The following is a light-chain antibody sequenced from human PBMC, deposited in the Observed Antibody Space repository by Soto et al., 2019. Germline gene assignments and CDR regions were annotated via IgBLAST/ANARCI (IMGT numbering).Light chain of an antibody. V-gene: IGLV2-8*01. Sequence: QSALTQPPSASGSPGQSATISCTGTNSDVGGYDFVSWYQQHPGKAPKLMIYEVSKRPSGVPDRFSGSKSGNTASLTVSGLQTEDEADYYCTSYAGNNNVVFGGGTKLTVL. CDR1: NSDVGGYDF. CDR2: EVS. CDR3: TSYAGNNNVV. J-gene: IGLJ3*02.